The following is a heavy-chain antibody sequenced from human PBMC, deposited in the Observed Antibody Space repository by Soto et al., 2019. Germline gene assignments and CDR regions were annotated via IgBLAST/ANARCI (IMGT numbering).Heavy chain of an antibody. CDR1: GFTFKTYG. Sequence: DEHLVQSGGGLGQPGGSLRLSCAGSGFTFKTYGMNWVRRAPGKGLEWIAFISGTGSTTYYADSVQGRFIVSRDNSNNSLRLQVNSLRSDDTAVYYCAREGCTSASCYSYIRAFDVWGQGTEVSVSS. V-gene: IGHV3-48*01. J-gene: IGHJ3*01. CDR2: ISGTGSTT. CDR3: AREGCTSASCYSYIRAFDV. D-gene: IGHD2-21*02.